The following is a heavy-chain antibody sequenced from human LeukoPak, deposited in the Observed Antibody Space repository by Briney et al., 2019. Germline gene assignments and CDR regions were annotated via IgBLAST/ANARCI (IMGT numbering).Heavy chain of an antibody. CDR1: GSTFSSYS. CDR2: ISSSSSTI. CDR3: ARDTPPTVDTAMVGAFDI. V-gene: IGHV3-48*01. J-gene: IGHJ3*02. D-gene: IGHD5-18*01. Sequence: QTGGSLRLSCAASGSTFSSYSMNWVRQAPGKGLEWVSYISSSSSTIYYADSVKGRFTISRDNAKNSLYLQMNSLRAEDTAVYYCARDTPPTVDTAMVGAFDIWGQGTMVTVSS.